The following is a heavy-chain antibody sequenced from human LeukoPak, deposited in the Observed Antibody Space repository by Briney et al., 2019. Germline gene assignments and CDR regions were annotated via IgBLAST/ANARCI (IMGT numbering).Heavy chain of an antibody. CDR2: ISDSGDNT. J-gene: IGHJ3*02. D-gene: IGHD6-19*01. V-gene: IGHV3-23*01. CDR3: AKGHRGWKADAFDI. CDR1: GLTFTSYG. Sequence: GGTLRLSCAAFGLTFTSYGMSWVRQAPGKGLEWVSTISDSGDNTYYADSVRGRFTISRDNSKNTLYLQMNSLRAEDTAVYYCAKGHRGWKADAFDIWGQGTMVTVSS.